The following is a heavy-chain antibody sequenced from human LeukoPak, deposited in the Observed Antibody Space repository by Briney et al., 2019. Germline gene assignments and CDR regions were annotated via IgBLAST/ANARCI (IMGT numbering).Heavy chain of an antibody. CDR1: VYTFTTHG. CDR3: ARDWPTVITDY. CDR2: ISTSKGDT. V-gene: IGHV1-18*01. Sequence: GASVTVSCKTSVYTFTTHGISWVRQAPGQGLEWMGWISTSKGDTNYAQKFKGRLTMTTDRSTSTAYMELRSLSSDDTAVYYCARDWPTVITDYWGQGTLVTVSS. D-gene: IGHD4-11*01. J-gene: IGHJ4*02.